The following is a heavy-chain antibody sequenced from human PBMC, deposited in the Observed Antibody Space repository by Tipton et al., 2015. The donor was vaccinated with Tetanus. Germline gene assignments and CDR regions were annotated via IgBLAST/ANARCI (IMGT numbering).Heavy chain of an antibody. CDR1: GFTFSTYN. V-gene: IGHV3-21*01. Sequence: SLRLSCAASGFTFSTYNINWVRQAPGKGLEWVSCISRSSSYIYYADSVKGRFTISRNNAQNSLYLRMNSLRVEDTAVYYCARDNSNYRDNYGMDVWGQGPPVAVSS. D-gene: IGHD4-11*01. J-gene: IGHJ6*02. CDR3: ARDNSNYRDNYGMDV. CDR2: ISRSSSYI.